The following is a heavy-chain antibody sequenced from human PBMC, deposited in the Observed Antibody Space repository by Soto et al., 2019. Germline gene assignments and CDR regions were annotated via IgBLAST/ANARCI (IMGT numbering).Heavy chain of an antibody. V-gene: IGHV3-23*01. CDR3: AKEAEENEQVPIPGDN. Sequence: PGGSVRLSCVASGFTFRNHAMTWVRQAPGKGLEWVSGISGSGTMKYYADSVRGHFTISRENAKNTLHLQMDNLRVEDTAVYYCAKEAEENEQVPIPGDNWGQGTLVTVSS. CDR2: ISGSGTMK. CDR1: GFTFRNHA. J-gene: IGHJ4*02. D-gene: IGHD2-2*02.